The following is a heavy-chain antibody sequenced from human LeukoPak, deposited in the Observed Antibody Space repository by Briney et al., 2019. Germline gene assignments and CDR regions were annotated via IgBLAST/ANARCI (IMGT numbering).Heavy chain of an antibody. D-gene: IGHD4-17*01. J-gene: IGHJ4*02. Sequence: GGSQRLSCAASGFTFTSYAMSWVRQAPGKGPEWVSGISESGGSTYYVDSVKGRFTISRDNSKNTVYLQMNSLRAEDTAIYYCTKGAVRPVTTGDYWGQGTLVTVSS. CDR2: ISESGGST. CDR1: GFTFTSYA. V-gene: IGHV3-23*01. CDR3: TKGAVRPVTTGDY.